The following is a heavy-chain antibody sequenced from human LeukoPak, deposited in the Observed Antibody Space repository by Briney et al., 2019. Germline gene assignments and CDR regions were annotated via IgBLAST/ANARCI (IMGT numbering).Heavy chain of an antibody. CDR1: GFTFSSCA. V-gene: IGHV3-23*01. D-gene: IGHD3-9*01. CDR3: AKGRRLRYFDCPGH. J-gene: IGHJ4*02. CDR2: ISGSGGST. Sequence: GGSLRLSCAASGFTFSSCAMSWVRQAPGKGLEWVSAISGSGGSTYYADSVKGRFTISRDNSKNTLYLQMNSLRAEDTAVYYCAKGRRLRYFDCPGHWGQGTLVTVSS.